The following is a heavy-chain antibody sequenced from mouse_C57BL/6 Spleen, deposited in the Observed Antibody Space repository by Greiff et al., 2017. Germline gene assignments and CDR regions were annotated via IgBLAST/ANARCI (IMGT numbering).Heavy chain of an antibody. D-gene: IGHD2-4*01. Sequence: EVKLQESGGGLVKPGGSLKLSCAASGFTFSDYGMHWVRQAPEKGLEWVAYISSGSSTIYYADTVKGRFTISRDNAKNTLFLQMTSLRSEDTAMYYCARDYDGAMDYWGQGTSVTVSS. CDR1: GFTFSDYG. V-gene: IGHV5-17*01. CDR3: ARDYDGAMDY. J-gene: IGHJ4*01. CDR2: ISSGSSTI.